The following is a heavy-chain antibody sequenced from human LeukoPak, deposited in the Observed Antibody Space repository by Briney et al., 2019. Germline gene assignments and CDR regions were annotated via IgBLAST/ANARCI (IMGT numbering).Heavy chain of an antibody. CDR1: GGSLSSGGYY. Sequence: PSETLSLPCTVSGGSLSSGGYYWSWIRPHPGQGLQGIVYIYYSGSIHHNHSLTSRVTISIGASKNQFSLNQSSVTAADTVVYYCPSGWGFGSGTYYRAFDYWGQGTLVTVSS. V-gene: IGHV4-31*03. D-gene: IGHD3-10*01. J-gene: IGHJ4*02. CDR3: PSGWGFGSGTYYRAFDY. CDR2: IYYSGSI.